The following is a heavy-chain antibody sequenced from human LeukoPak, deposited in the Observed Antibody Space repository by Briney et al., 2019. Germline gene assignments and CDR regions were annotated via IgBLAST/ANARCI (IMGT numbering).Heavy chain of an antibody. D-gene: IGHD3-3*01. CDR1: RDTFIIYA. V-gene: IGHV1-69*06. CDR3: ARGRGFWSGYYTPGRDYYFAY. J-gene: IGHJ4*02. CDR2: IIPIFGTA. Sequence: ASVKVSCKASRDTFIIYAISWVRQAPGQGLEWMGRIIPIFGTANYAQRFQGRVTITADKSTSTAYIELSSLRSEDTAMYYCARGRGFWSGYYTPGRDYYFAYWGQGTLVTVSS.